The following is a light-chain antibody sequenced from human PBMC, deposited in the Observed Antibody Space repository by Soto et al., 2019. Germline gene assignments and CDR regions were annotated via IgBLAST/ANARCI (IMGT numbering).Light chain of an antibody. Sequence: DIVMTQSPASLSVSQGERVTLSCRASQSVNSKLAWYQHKPGQAPRLLIYDTSTRATGIPDRLSGGGSGTEFTLTISSLLSEDFAVYYCQQYNRWPRTFGQGTKVDIK. CDR1: QSVNSK. CDR3: QQYNRWPRT. CDR2: DTS. V-gene: IGKV3-15*01. J-gene: IGKJ2*01.